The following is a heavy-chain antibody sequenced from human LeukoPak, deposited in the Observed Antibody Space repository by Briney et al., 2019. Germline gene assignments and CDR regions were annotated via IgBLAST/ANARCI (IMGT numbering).Heavy chain of an antibody. CDR2: IYYSGST. CDR3: ARGNGDYDILTGYYEGGYNWFDP. Sequence: PSQTLSLTCTVSGGSISSGGYYWSWIRQHPGTGLEWIGYIYYSGSTYYNPSLKSRVTISVDTSKNQFSLKLSSVTAADTAVYYCARGNGDYDILTGYYEGGYNWFDPWGQGTLVTVSS. CDR1: GGSISSGGYY. J-gene: IGHJ5*02. D-gene: IGHD3-9*01. V-gene: IGHV4-31*03.